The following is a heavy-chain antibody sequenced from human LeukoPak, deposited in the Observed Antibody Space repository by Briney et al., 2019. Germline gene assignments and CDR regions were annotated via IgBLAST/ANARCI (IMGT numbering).Heavy chain of an antibody. Sequence: SETLSLTCTVSGASITIGAESYHWGWIRQPPGKGLEWIGTIYYTGISYYNPSLESRVTSSLDTSKNQFSLTLNSVTAADTAVHYCVRADYNGGNPGSFDIWGRGTMVTVS. CDR1: GASITIGAESYH. J-gene: IGHJ3*02. D-gene: IGHD2-8*01. V-gene: IGHV4-39*07. CDR2: IYYTGIS. CDR3: VRADYNGGNPGSFDI.